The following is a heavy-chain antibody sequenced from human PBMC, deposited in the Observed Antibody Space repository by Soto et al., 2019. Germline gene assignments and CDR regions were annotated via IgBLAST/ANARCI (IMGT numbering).Heavy chain of an antibody. CDR2: IYYSGST. J-gene: IGHJ5*02. D-gene: IGHD5-12*01. Sequence: QVQLQESGPGLVKHSQTLSLTCTVSGGSISSGGYYWSWIRQHPGKGLEWIGYIYYSGSTYYNPSLKSLVTISVDTSKNQFSLKLSSVTAADTAVYYCAREEGGGYDHRWFDPWGQGTLDTVSS. CDR3: AREEGGGYDHRWFDP. CDR1: GGSISSGGYY. V-gene: IGHV4-31*01.